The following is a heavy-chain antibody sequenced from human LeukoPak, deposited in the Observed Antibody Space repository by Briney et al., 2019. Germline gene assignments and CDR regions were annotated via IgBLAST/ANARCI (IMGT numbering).Heavy chain of an antibody. CDR2: IRSTTGGT. Sequence: GGSLRLSCAASGFTFSTYSMNWVRQAPGKGLEWISYIRSTTGGTYYADSVKGRFTISRDNAKNSLYLQMNSLRAEDTAVYYCASDRSTGLRLGDAFDIWGQGTMVTVSS. J-gene: IGHJ3*02. CDR1: GFTFSTYS. V-gene: IGHV3-48*04. D-gene: IGHD5-12*01. CDR3: ASDRSTGLRLGDAFDI.